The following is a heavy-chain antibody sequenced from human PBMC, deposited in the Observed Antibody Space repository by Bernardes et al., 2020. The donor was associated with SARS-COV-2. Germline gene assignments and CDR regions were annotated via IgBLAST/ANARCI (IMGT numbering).Heavy chain of an antibody. Sequence: SLRLSCAASGFTFSSYGMHWVRQAPGTGLEWVAVISYDGSNKYYADSVKGRFTISRGNSKNTLYLQMNSLRAEDTAVYYCATPGGCSGGSCYTPLGYFQHWGQGTLVTVSS. CDR3: ATPGGCSGGSCYTPLGYFQH. J-gene: IGHJ1*01. V-gene: IGHV3-30*03. CDR2: ISYDGSNK. D-gene: IGHD2-15*01. CDR1: GFTFSSYG.